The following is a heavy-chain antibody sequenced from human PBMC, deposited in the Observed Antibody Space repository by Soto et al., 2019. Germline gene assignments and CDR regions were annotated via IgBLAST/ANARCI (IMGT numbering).Heavy chain of an antibody. CDR2: IYSGGST. Sequence: GGSLRLSCAASGFTVSGIYMTWVRQAPGKGLEWISIIYSGGSTFYADSVKGRFTISRDNSKNTLYLQMNSLRADDTAVYCCARGAPISPGTFDYWGQGSLVTVSS. CDR3: ARGAPISPGTFDY. D-gene: IGHD5-12*01. J-gene: IGHJ4*02. V-gene: IGHV3-53*01. CDR1: GFTVSGIY.